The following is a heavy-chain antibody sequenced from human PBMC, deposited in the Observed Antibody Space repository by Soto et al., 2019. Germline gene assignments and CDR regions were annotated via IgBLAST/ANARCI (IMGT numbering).Heavy chain of an antibody. J-gene: IGHJ5*02. D-gene: IGHD2-21*02. CDR2: MNPNRGNT. Sequence: QVQLVQSGAEVKKPGASVKVSCKASGYTFTSYDINWVRQATGQGLEWMGWMNPNRGNTGYAQKYQGRVTMTRNTSISRAYMELSSLRSEDTAVYYCARGCGGDCYSHNWFDPWGQGTLVTVSS. CDR3: ARGCGGDCYSHNWFDP. CDR1: GYTFTSYD. V-gene: IGHV1-8*01.